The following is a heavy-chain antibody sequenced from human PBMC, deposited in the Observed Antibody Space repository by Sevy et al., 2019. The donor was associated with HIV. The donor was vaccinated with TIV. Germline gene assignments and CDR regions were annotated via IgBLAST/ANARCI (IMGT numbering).Heavy chain of an antibody. Sequence: SETLSLTCTVSGGSISSSSYYWGWIRQPPGKGLEWIGSIYYSGSTYYNPSLKSRVTISVDTSKNQFSLKLSSVTATDTAVYYCARRGGGVLWFGESSVGGWFDPWGQGTLVTVSS. D-gene: IGHD3-10*01. J-gene: IGHJ5*02. CDR3: ARRGGGVLWFGESSVGGWFDP. CDR2: IYYSGST. V-gene: IGHV4-39*01. CDR1: GGSISSSSYY.